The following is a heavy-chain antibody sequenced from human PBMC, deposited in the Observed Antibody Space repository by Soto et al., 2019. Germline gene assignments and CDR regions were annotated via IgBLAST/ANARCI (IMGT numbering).Heavy chain of an antibody. D-gene: IGHD1-26*01. Sequence: GVSLRLSCAASGFSFSNYAMHWVRQAPGKGLEWVAVIWYDGSNKYYADSVKGRFTISKDNSQTTVYLQMNSLRAEDSAVYYCTRDPYGGSRYYFDSWGQGTLVTVSS. CDR1: GFSFSNYA. V-gene: IGHV3-33*01. CDR2: IWYDGSNK. J-gene: IGHJ4*02. CDR3: TRDPYGGSRYYFDS.